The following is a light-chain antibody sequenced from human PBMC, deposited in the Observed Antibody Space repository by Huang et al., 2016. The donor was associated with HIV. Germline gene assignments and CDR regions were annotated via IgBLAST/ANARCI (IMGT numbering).Light chain of an antibody. J-gene: IGKJ4*01. V-gene: IGKV2-30*02. CDR1: QSLVHSDGNTY. Sequence: DVVLTQSPLSLPVTLGQPASISCRSSQSLVHSDGNTYLNWFQQRPGQSPRRLIYKVSNRDSGVPDRFSGSGSGTNFTLKISRVEAEDVGAYYYMQGTHWLLTFGGGTKVEIK. CDR2: KVS. CDR3: MQGTHWLLT.